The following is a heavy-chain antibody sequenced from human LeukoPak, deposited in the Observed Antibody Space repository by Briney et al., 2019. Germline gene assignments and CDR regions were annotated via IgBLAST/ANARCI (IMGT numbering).Heavy chain of an antibody. D-gene: IGHD3-9*01. J-gene: IGHJ3*02. CDR1: GFTFSSYE. CDR2: ISSSGSTI. V-gene: IGHV3-48*03. Sequence: GGSLRLSCAASGFTFSSYEMNWVRQAPGKGLEWVSYISSSGSTIYYPDSVKGRFTFSRDNAKNSLYLQMNSLRADDTAVYYCARDQRYFDSPDAFDIWGQGTMVTVSS. CDR3: ARDQRYFDSPDAFDI.